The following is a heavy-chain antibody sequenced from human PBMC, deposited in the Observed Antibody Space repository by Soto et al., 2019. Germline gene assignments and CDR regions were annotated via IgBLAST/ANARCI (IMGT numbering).Heavy chain of an antibody. CDR3: VKDDGGYPSTAPH. CDR1: GITISNYP. Sequence: EVQLLESGGGLVQPGGSLRLSCAASGITISNYPMSWVSQAPGKGLDWVSGISGSGDRTYYADSAKGRFNISKDISKNSLSLQLDNLGVEYTAVYFCVKDDGGYPSTAPHWGQGTLVTVSS. CDR2: ISGSGDRT. J-gene: IGHJ1*01. V-gene: IGHV3-23*01. D-gene: IGHD3-22*01.